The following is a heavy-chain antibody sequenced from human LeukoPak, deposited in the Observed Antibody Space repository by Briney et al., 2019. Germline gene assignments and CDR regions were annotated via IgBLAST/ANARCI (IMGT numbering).Heavy chain of an antibody. CDR1: GFTFSTYE. J-gene: IGHJ4*02. D-gene: IGHD2-21*01. Sequence: PGPSLSLSCAASGFTFSTYEMNWVRHAPPPGLERVSYISTSVSTTYYADSLKGRFTISVDNGKNSLYLHMSSLRDEDTAVYYCARYGRLGGESFDYWGQGTLVTVSS. V-gene: IGHV3-48*03. CDR3: ARYGRLGGESFDY. CDR2: ISTSVSTT.